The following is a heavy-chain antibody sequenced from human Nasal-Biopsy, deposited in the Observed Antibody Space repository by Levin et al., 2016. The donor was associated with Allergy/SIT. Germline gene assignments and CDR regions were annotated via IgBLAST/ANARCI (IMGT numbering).Heavy chain of an antibody. CDR3: ARGYSYGRV. D-gene: IGHD4-11*01. V-gene: IGHV4-34*01. CDR1: GGSFGNYY. CDR2: INHFGST. Sequence: GSLRLSCAVYGGSFGNYYWNWIRQPPGKGLEWIGEINHFGSTNYNPSLKSRVTISIDTSKSQFSLKLSSVTAADTAVYYCARGYSYGRVWGQGTTVTVSS. J-gene: IGHJ6*02.